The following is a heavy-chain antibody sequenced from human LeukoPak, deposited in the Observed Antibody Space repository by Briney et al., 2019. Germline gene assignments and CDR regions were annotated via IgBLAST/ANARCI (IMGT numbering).Heavy chain of an antibody. V-gene: IGHV3-48*03. CDR2: ISSSGSTI. CDR1: GFTFSNYD. CDR3: ARETHLATHFFDY. D-gene: IGHD3-3*02. J-gene: IGHJ4*02. Sequence: GGSLRLSCAASGFTFSNYDMNWVRQAPGKGLEWVSHISSSGSTIYYADSVKGRFTISRDNAKNSLYLQMNSLRAEDTAVYYCARETHLATHFFDYWGQGTLVTVSS.